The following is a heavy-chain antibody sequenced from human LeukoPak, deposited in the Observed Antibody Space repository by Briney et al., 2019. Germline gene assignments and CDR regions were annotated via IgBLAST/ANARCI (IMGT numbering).Heavy chain of an antibody. J-gene: IGHJ3*02. CDR3: ARGAYCSGSRCPGAFDI. CDR1: GFTFSSYS. V-gene: IGHV3-33*08. D-gene: IGHD2-15*01. CDR2: IRYDGSNK. Sequence: PGGSLRLSCAASGFTFSSYSMSWVRPAPGKGLEWVAIIRYDGSNKYYADSVKGRFTISRDNSKNTLYLQMNSLRAEDTAVYYCARGAYCSGSRCPGAFDIWGQGTMVTVSS.